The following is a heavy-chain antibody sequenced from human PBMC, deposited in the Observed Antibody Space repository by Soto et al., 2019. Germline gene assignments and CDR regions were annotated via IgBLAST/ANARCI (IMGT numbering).Heavy chain of an antibody. J-gene: IGHJ6*02. CDR1: GGSISSGGYC. CDR2: IYYSGST. V-gene: IGHV4-31*03. Sequence: SETLSLTCTVSGGSISSGGYCWSWIRQHPGKGLEWIGYIYYSGSTYYNPSLKSRVTISVDTSKNQFSLKLSSVTAADTAVYYCARSDSSSWYAYYYYGMDVWGQGTTVTVS. D-gene: IGHD6-13*01. CDR3: ARSDSSSWYAYYYYGMDV.